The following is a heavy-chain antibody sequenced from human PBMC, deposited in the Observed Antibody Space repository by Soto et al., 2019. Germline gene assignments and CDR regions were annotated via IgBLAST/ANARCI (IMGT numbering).Heavy chain of an antibody. V-gene: IGHV5-51*01. J-gene: IGHJ6*02. D-gene: IGHD3-16*01. CDR2: IYPGDSDT. Sequence: GESLKISCKGSVNIFGNSWIAWVRQMPGKGLEWMGIIYPGDSDTRYSPSFEGQVTISADKSNSTAYLQWSSLKASDTAMYYCARQGSNGAYYYYGMDVWGQGTTVTVSS. CDR3: ARQGSNGAYYYYGMDV. CDR1: VNIFGNSW.